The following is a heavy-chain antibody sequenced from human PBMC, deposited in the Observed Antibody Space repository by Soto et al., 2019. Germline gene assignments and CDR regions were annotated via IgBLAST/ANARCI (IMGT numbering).Heavy chain of an antibody. CDR2: FYYSGTT. Sequence: NGLEWLGSFYYSGTTYYNPSLKSRVTVSVDTSKNQFSLKLTSMTAADTARYYCARKLLGDCTSTSCYYGLDVWGQGTTVT. D-gene: IGHD2-2*01. V-gene: IGHV4-39*01. CDR3: ARKLLGDCTSTSCYYGLDV. J-gene: IGHJ6*02.